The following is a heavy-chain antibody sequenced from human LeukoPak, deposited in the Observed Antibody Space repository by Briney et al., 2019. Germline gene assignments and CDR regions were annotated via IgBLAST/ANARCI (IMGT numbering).Heavy chain of an antibody. V-gene: IGHV1-69*13. CDR3: ARAISGLRYFDWFYYYMDI. J-gene: IGHJ6*03. CDR2: IIPIFGTA. CDR1: GGTFSSYA. Sequence: GTSVKVSCKASGGTFSSYAISWVLQAPGQGLEWMGGIIPIFGTANYAQKLQGRVTITADESTSTAYMELISLRSEDTAVYYCARAISGLRYFDWFYYYMDIWGKGTTVTVSS. D-gene: IGHD3-9*01.